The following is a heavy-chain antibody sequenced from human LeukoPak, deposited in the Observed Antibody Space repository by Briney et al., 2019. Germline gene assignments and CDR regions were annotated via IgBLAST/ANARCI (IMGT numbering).Heavy chain of an antibody. V-gene: IGHV3-21*01. Sequence: GGSLRLSCAASGFTFSSYAMSWVRQAPGKGLEWVSSISSSSSYIYYADSVKGRFTISRDNAKNSLYLQMNSLRAEDTAVYYCARGYYDSSGIDYWGQGTLVTVSS. J-gene: IGHJ4*02. CDR2: ISSSSSYI. CDR3: ARGYYDSSGIDY. D-gene: IGHD3-22*01. CDR1: GFTFSSYA.